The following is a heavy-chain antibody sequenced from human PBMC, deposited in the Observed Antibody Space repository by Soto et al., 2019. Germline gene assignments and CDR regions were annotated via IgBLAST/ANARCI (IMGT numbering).Heavy chain of an antibody. CDR1: GFTFDDYA. CDR2: ISWNSGSI. CDR3: AKSTAVAGDYYYSYGMDV. V-gene: IGHV3-9*01. Sequence: GGSLRLSCAASGFTFDDYAMHWVRQAPGKGLEWVSGISWNSGSIGYADSVKGRFTISRDNAKNSLYLQMNSLRAEDTALYYCAKSTAVAGDYYYSYGMDVWGQGTTVTVSS. J-gene: IGHJ6*02. D-gene: IGHD6-19*01.